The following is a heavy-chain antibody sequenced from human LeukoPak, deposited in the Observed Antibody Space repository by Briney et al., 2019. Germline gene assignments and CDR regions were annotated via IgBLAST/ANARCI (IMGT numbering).Heavy chain of an antibody. Sequence: GASVKVSCKASGYTFTSYGISWVRQAPGQGLEWMGWISAYNGNTNYAQKLQGRVTMTTDTSTSTAYMELRSLRSNDNAVYYCAGYPPSDSLLDDYYYYMDVWGKGTTVTVSS. J-gene: IGHJ6*03. CDR3: AGYPPSDSLLDDYYYYMDV. D-gene: IGHD3-22*01. CDR1: GYTFTSYG. V-gene: IGHV1-18*01. CDR2: ISAYNGNT.